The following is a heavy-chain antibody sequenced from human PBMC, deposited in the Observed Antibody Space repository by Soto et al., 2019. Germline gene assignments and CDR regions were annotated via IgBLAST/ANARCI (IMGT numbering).Heavy chain of an antibody. V-gene: IGHV2-70*11. J-gene: IGHJ4*02. Sequence: SGPTLVNPTQTLTLTCTFSGFSLSTSGMCVSWIRQPPGKALEWLARIDWDDDKYYSTSLKTRLTISKDTSKNQVVLTMTNMDPVDTATYYCARGYDVDGYYPYYFDYWGQGTLVTVSS. CDR2: IDWDDDK. CDR3: ARGYDVDGYYPYYFDY. D-gene: IGHD3-3*01. CDR1: GFSLSTSGMC.